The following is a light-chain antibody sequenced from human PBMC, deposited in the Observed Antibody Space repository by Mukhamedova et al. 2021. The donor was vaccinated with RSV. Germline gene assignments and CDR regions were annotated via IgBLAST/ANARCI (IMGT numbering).Light chain of an antibody. CDR3: QAWDSSTYV. Sequence: TASITCSGDKLGDKYACWYQQKPGQSPVLVIYQDSKRPSGIPERFSGSNSGNTATLTISGTQAMDEADYYCQAWDSSTYVFGTGT. CDR2: QDS. J-gene: IGLJ1*01. CDR1: KLGDKY. V-gene: IGLV3-1*01.